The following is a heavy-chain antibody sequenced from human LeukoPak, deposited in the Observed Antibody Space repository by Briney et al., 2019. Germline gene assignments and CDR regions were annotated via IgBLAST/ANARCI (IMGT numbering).Heavy chain of an antibody. D-gene: IGHD4-17*01. Sequence: GGSLRLSCAASGFTFSIYSMNWVRQAPGKGLEWVSYISGSSRTIYYADSVKGRLTISRDNSKNALCLQMNSLRDEDTAVYYCVGLNYGDPRGADYWGQGTLVTVSS. CDR2: ISGSSRTI. CDR3: VGLNYGDPRGADY. J-gene: IGHJ4*02. CDR1: GFTFSIYS. V-gene: IGHV3-48*02.